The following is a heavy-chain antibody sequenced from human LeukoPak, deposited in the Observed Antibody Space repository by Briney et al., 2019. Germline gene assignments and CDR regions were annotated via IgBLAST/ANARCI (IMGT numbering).Heavy chain of an antibody. J-gene: IGHJ4*02. CDR3: ARQGEGYTYYYDSSGYYYDY. V-gene: IGHV4-39*01. Sequence: SETLSLTCTVSGGSISSSSYYWGWIRQPSGKGLEWIGSIYYSGSTYYNPSLKSRVTISVDTSKNQFSLKLSSVTAADTAVYYCARQGEGYTYYYDSSGYYYDYWGQGTLVTVSS. D-gene: IGHD3-22*01. CDR1: GGSISSSSYY. CDR2: IYYSGST.